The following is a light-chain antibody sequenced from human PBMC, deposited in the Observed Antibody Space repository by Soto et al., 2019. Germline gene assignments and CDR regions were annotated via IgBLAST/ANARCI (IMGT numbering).Light chain of an antibody. J-gene: IGLJ3*02. CDR2: EVS. Sequence: QSALTQAASVSGSPGQSITISCTGTSSDVGGYNYVSWYQQHPGKAPKLMIYEVSNRPSGVSNPFSGSKSGNTASLTISGLQAEDEADYYCSSYTSSSTRVFGGGTKLTVL. CDR3: SSYTSSSTRV. V-gene: IGLV2-14*01. CDR1: SSDVGGYNY.